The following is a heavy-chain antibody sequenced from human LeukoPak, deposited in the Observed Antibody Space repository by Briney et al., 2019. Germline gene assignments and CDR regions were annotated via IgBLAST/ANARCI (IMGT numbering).Heavy chain of an antibody. J-gene: IGHJ4*02. CDR1: GGSISSYY. CDR2: IYYSGST. D-gene: IGHD6-13*01. Sequence: PSETLSLTCTVSGGSISSYYWSWTRQPPGKGLEWIGYIYYSGSTNYNPSLKSRVTISVDTSKNQFSLKLSSVTAADTAVYYCARSYSNKDFDYWGQGTLVTVSS. V-gene: IGHV4-59*08. CDR3: ARSYSNKDFDY.